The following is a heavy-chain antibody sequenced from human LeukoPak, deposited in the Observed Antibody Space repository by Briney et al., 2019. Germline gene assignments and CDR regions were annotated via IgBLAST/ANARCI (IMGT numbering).Heavy chain of an antibody. D-gene: IGHD3-22*01. J-gene: IGHJ4*02. Sequence: GGSLRLSCAASGFTFSSYSMNWVRQAPGKGLEWVSSISSSSSYIYYADSVKGRFTISRDNAKNSLYLQMNSLRAEDTAVYYCAREKNIGYYDSSGYCDYWGQGTLVTVSS. CDR2: ISSSSSYI. CDR1: GFTFSSYS. CDR3: AREKNIGYYDSSGYCDY. V-gene: IGHV3-21*01.